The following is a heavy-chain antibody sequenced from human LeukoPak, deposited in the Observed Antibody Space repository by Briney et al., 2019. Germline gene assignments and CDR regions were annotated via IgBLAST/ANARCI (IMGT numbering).Heavy chain of an antibody. D-gene: IGHD1-1*01. V-gene: IGHV4-34*01. CDR3: ARGDYQLVSP. Sequence: SSETLSLTCAVYGGSFSGYYWNWIRQPPGKGLEWIGEINDSGSTNYNPSLKSRVTISVDTSKNQFSLKLSSVTAADTAVYYCARGDYQLVSPWGQGTLVTVSS. J-gene: IGHJ5*02. CDR2: INDSGST. CDR1: GGSFSGYY.